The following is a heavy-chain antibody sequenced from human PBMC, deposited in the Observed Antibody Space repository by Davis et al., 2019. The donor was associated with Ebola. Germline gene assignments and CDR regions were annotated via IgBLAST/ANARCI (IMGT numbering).Heavy chain of an antibody. V-gene: IGHV3-30-3*01. J-gene: IGHJ4*02. D-gene: IGHD6-19*01. CDR2: ISYDGNNK. Sequence: PGGSLRLSCAASGFSFSSYWMSWVRQAPGKGLEWVAVISYDGNNKYYADSVKGRFTISRDNSKNTLYLQMNSLRAEDTAVYYCGRGGIAVEYRCYFDYWGQGTLVTVSS. CDR1: GFSFSSYW. CDR3: GRGGIAVEYRCYFDY.